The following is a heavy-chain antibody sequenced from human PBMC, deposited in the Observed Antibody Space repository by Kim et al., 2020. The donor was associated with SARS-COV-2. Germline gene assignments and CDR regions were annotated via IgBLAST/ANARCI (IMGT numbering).Heavy chain of an antibody. D-gene: IGHD6-13*01. J-gene: IGHJ4*02. Sequence: ASVKVSCKASGYTFTSHYMHWVRQAPGQGLEWMGIINPRGGFTSYAQRFQGRVTMTRDTSTSTVYMELSSLRSEDTAVYYCAGISLAAAGQFDYWGQGTLVTVSS. CDR2: INPRGGFT. V-gene: IGHV1-46*01. CDR3: AGISLAAAGQFDY. CDR1: GYTFTSHY.